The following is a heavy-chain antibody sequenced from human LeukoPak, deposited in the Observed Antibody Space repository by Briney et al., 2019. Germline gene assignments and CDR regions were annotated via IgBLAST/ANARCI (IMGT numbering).Heavy chain of an antibody. CDR2: IRSKAYGGTT. CDR1: GFTFGDYA. J-gene: IGHJ3*02. D-gene: IGHD1-26*01. V-gene: IGHV3-49*03. Sequence: PGGSLRLSCTASGFTFGDYAMSWFRQAPGKGLEWVGFIRSKAYGGTTEYAASVKGRFTISRDDSESIAYLQMNSLKTEDTAVYYCTRDAFTDSIVGATGDAFDIWGQGTMVTVSS. CDR3: TRDAFTDSIVGATGDAFDI.